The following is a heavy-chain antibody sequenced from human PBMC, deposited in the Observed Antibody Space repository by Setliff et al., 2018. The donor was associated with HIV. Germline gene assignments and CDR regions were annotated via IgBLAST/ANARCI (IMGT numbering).Heavy chain of an antibody. Sequence: SGPTLVNPTQTLTLTCTFSGFSLSANAMNVGWIRQPPGKALEWLAVIYWNGDERYSPSLKSRLSITKDTSKNHVVLTMADMDPVDTATYYCARLFNGYDHLTYWGQGTLVTVSS. CDR1: GFSLSANAMN. CDR3: ARLFNGYDHLTY. V-gene: IGHV2-5*01. D-gene: IGHD5-12*01. CDR2: IYWNGDE. J-gene: IGHJ4*02.